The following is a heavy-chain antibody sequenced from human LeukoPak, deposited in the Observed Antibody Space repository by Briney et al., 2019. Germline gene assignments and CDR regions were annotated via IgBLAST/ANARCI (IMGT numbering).Heavy chain of an antibody. V-gene: IGHV3-73*01. J-gene: IGHJ4*02. CDR1: GFXFSGSG. D-gene: IGHD1-26*01. CDR3: TTLGSSQVAARDY. CDR2: IRSKADNYAT. Sequence: GGSLKLSCGASGFXFSGSGIHWVRQASGKGLEWVGHIRSKADNYATTYAAWVEDRFTISRDDSKNTAYLQMNSPKTEDSAVYYCTTLGSSQVAARDYWGQGALVTVSS.